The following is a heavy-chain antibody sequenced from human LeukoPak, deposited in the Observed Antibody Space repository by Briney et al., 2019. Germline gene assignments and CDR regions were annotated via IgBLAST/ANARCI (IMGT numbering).Heavy chain of an antibody. CDR1: GYRFTSYW. Sequence: GESLKISCKGSGYRFTSYWISWVRQMPGKGLEWMGRIDPSDSYTNYSPSFQGHVTISADKSISTAYLRWSSLKASDTAMYYCASQLLYYYGSGSYPPFDIWGQGTMVTVSS. D-gene: IGHD3-10*01. V-gene: IGHV5-10-1*01. J-gene: IGHJ3*02. CDR2: IDPSDSYT. CDR3: ASQLLYYYGSGSYPPFDI.